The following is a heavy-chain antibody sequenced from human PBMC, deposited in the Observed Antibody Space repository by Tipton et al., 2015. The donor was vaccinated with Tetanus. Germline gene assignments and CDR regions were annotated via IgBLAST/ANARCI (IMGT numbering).Heavy chain of an antibody. CDR3: ARAEYYYGSGSYRHDAFDM. V-gene: IGHV3-23*01. CDR2: ISGSGGST. J-gene: IGHJ3*02. CDR1: GFTFDDYG. Sequence: SLRLSCAASGFTFDDYGMSWVRLAPGKGLEWVSAISGSGGSTYYADSVKGRFTISRDNAKNSLYLQMNSLRAEDTAVYYCARAEYYYGSGSYRHDAFDMWGQGTMVTVSS. D-gene: IGHD3-10*01.